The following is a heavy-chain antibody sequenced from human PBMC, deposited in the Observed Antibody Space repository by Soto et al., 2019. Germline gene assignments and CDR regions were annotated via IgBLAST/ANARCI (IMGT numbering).Heavy chain of an antibody. Sequence: QVQLQESGPGLVKPSGTLSLTCAVSGGSIRSSDSWSWFRQPPWKGLEWIGEIYHSGSTNYNPSLKSRVPISGEKSKNTLSVKMSSVKAAETDGYYCAGAGYSNWFGHWCQGTLVTVSS. CDR3: AGAGYSNWFGH. V-gene: IGHV4-4*02. CDR1: GGSIRSSDS. CDR2: IYHSGST. D-gene: IGHD2-15*01. J-gene: IGHJ5*02.